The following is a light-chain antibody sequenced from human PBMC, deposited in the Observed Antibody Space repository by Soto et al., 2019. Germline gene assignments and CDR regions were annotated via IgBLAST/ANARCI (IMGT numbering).Light chain of an antibody. J-gene: IGLJ3*02. V-gene: IGLV2-23*01. CDR2: EGS. Sequence: QSALTQPASVSGSPGQSITISCTGTSSDVGSYNFVSWYQHHPGKAPKLMIYEGSKRPSGVSDRFSGSKSGNTASLTISGLQAEDEGDYYCCSYAGSRWVFGGGTQLTVL. CDR1: SSDVGSYNF. CDR3: CSYAGSRWV.